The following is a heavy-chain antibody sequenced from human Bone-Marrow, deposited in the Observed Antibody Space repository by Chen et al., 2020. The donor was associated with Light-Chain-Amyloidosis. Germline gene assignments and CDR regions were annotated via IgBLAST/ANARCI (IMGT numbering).Heavy chain of an antibody. V-gene: IGHV3-23*01. Sequence: EVQLLESGGGLVQPGGSLRLSCAASGFPFSSYAMSWVRQAPGKGLEWVSAISGSGGSTYYADSVKGRFTISRDNSKNTLYLQMNSLRAEDTAVYYCAATFSSVTTYYYYYGMDVWGQGTTVTVSS. D-gene: IGHD4-17*01. CDR3: AATFSSVTTYYYYYGMDV. J-gene: IGHJ6*02. CDR2: ISGSGGST. CDR1: GFPFSSYA.